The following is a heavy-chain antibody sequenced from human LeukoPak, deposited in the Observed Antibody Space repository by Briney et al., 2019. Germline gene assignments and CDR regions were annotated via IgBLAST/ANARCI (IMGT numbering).Heavy chain of an antibody. J-gene: IGHJ6*02. Sequence: ASVKVSCKASGYTFTSYYMHWVRQAPGQGLEWMGIINPSGGSTSYAQKFQGRVTMTRDMSTSTVYMELSSLRSEDTAVYYCARDLVAATRTYYYYGMDVWGQGTTVTVSS. CDR3: ARDLVAATRTYYYYGMDV. D-gene: IGHD2-15*01. V-gene: IGHV1-46*01. CDR1: GYTFTSYY. CDR2: INPSGGST.